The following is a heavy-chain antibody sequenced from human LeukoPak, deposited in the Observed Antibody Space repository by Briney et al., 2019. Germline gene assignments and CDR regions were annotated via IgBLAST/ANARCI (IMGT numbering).Heavy chain of an antibody. CDR3: VKDLTTTDTSYLDY. CDR1: GLTFSSYA. J-gene: IGHJ4*02. V-gene: IGHV3-64D*06. CDR2: ISSNGGST. D-gene: IGHD4-11*01. Sequence: GGSLRLSCSASGLTFSSYAMHWVRQAPGKGLEYVSAISSNGGSTYYADSGKGRFTISRDNSKNTLYLQMSSLRAEDTAVYYCVKDLTTTDTSYLDYWGQGTLATVSS.